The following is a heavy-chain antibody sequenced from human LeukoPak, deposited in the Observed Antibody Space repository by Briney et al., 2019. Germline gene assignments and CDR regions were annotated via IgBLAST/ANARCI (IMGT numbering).Heavy chain of an antibody. V-gene: IGHV4-39*01. D-gene: IGHD6-13*01. CDR1: GDSITSNDFY. J-gene: IGHJ3*02. CDR3: ARIAAAGTGDAFDI. CDR2: IHYSGTT. Sequence: KPSETLSLTCTVSGDSITSNDFYWGWIRQAPGKGLEWIGSIHYSGTTYYNPSLKSRVTISVDTSKNQFSLKLSSVTAADTAVYYCARIAAAGTGDAFDIWGQGTMVTVSS.